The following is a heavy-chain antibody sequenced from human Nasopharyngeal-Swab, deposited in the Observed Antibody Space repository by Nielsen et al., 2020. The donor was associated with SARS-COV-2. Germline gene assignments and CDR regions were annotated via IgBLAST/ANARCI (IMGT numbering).Heavy chain of an antibody. CDR1: GGSISSSSYY. CDR2: IFYSGNT. J-gene: IGHJ6*02. CDR3: ARAMVARAYGMDV. D-gene: IGHD5-18*01. Sequence: SETLSLTCTVSGGSISSSSYYWGWIRQPPGMGLEWIGSIFYSGNTYYTPSLKSRVTISVDASKNQFSLKLSSVTAADTAVYYCARAMVARAYGMDVWGQGTTVTVSS. V-gene: IGHV4-39*01.